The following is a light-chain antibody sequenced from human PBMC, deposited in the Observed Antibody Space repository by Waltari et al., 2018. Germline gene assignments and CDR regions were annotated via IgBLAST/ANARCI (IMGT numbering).Light chain of an antibody. CDR1: QRLNNNF. CDR2: ATS. CDR3: QQYGNSPYT. Sequence: EIVLTQSPGTLSLSTGERATLSCRASQRLNNNFLAWYQQKPGQAPGLLIYATSRRATGIPDRFSGSGSGTDFARTISRLEAEDSALYFCQQYGNSPYTFGQGTNLKIK. J-gene: IGKJ2*01. V-gene: IGKV3-20*01.